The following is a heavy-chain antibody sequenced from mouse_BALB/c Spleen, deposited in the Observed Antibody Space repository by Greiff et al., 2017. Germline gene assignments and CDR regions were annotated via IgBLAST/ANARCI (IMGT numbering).Heavy chain of an antibody. CDR3: ARWGDGYYVRGAMDY. V-gene: IGHV5-17*02. D-gene: IGHD2-3*01. Sequence: EVKLVESGGGLVQPGGSRKHSCAASGFTFSSFGMHWVRQAPEKGLEWVAYISSGSSTIYYADNPKNTLFLQMTSLRSEDTAMYYCARWGDGYYVRGAMDYWGQGTSVTVSS. CDR2: ISSGSSTI. CDR1: GFTFSSFG. J-gene: IGHJ4*01.